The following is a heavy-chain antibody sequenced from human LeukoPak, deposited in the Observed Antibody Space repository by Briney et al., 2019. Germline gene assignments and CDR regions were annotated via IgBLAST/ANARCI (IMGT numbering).Heavy chain of an antibody. Sequence: GGSLRPSCAASGFTFSSYAMSWVRQAPGKGLEWVSTISGSGGSSYYADSVKGRFTISRDNSRNTVYLQMNSLRAEDTAVYYCAKDTLVGSTDYWGQGTLVTVSS. CDR3: AKDTLVGSTDY. J-gene: IGHJ4*02. CDR1: GFTFSSYA. CDR2: ISGSGGSS. V-gene: IGHV3-23*01. D-gene: IGHD1-26*01.